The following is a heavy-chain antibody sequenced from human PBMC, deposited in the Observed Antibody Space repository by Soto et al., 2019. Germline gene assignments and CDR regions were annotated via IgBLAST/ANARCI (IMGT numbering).Heavy chain of an antibody. CDR1: GGSISSSSYY. D-gene: IGHD2-15*01. CDR2: IYYSGST. J-gene: IGHJ6*02. CDR3: ASAYCSGGSCYPPLDYGMDV. Sequence: SETLSLTCVVSGGSISSSSYYWGWIRQPPGKGLEWIGSIYYSGSTYYNPSLKSRVTISVDTSKNQFSLKLSSVTAADTAVYYCASAYCSGGSCYPPLDYGMDVWGQGTTVTVSS. V-gene: IGHV4-39*01.